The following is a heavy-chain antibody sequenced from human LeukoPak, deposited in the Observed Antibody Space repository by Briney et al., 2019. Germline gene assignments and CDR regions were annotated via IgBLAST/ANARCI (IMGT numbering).Heavy chain of an antibody. CDR3: ARQGYTASYYFLDY. D-gene: IGHD1-26*01. J-gene: IGHJ4*02. CDR1: GGSIRSYY. CDR2: IYTTGTT. V-gene: IGHV4-4*07. Sequence: SETLSLTCDVSGGSIRSYYWGWVRQPAGKGLEWIGRIYTTGTTHFNPSLKSRLTMSIDTSKNQFSLKLTSVSAADTAIYFCARQGYTASYYFLDYWSQGTMVTVSS.